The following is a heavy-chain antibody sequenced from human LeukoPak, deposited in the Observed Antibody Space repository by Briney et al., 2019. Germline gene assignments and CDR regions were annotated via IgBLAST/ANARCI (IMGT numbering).Heavy chain of an antibody. CDR1: GYRFTTYW. J-gene: IGHJ4*02. CDR3: ARQANWPDY. D-gene: IGHD1-1*01. V-gene: IGHV5-10-1*01. Sequence: GEPLKISCRASGYRFTTYWISWVRQMPGKGLEWMGRIDPSDSYTNYSPSFQGHVTISVDKSISTAYLQWSSLQASDTAMYYCARQANWPDYWGQGTLVTVSS. CDR2: IDPSDSYT.